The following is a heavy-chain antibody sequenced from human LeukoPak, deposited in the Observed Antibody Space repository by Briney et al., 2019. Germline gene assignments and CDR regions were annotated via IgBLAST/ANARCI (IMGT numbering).Heavy chain of an antibody. CDR1: GYTFTSYD. Sequence: ASVKVSCKASGYTFTSYDINWVRQATGQGLEWMGWMNPNSGNTGYAQKLQGRVTMTRNTSISTAYMELSSLRSEDTAVYYCARDPWIAALTSGFDPWGQGTLVTVSS. V-gene: IGHV1-8*01. CDR2: MNPNSGNT. CDR3: ARDPWIAALTSGFDP. J-gene: IGHJ5*02. D-gene: IGHD6-13*01.